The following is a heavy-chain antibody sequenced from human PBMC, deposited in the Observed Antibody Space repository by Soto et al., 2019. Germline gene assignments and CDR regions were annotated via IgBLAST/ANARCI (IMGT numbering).Heavy chain of an antibody. Sequence: QVQLVQSGPEVRKPGASVRLSCATSGYNFNQYYIHWVRQAPGRGLVWLGIINLRGGTTEYAHKFRGRVTVTGDTSTRTAYMELSSLRSEDTAVYFCARGPDDSDVPRWDHWGQGTLITVSS. CDR1: GYNFNQYY. CDR2: INLRGGTT. CDR3: ARGPDDSDVPRWDH. D-gene: IGHD4-17*01. J-gene: IGHJ4*02. V-gene: IGHV1-46*02.